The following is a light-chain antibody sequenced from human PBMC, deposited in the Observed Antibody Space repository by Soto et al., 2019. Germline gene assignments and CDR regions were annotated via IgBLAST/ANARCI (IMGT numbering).Light chain of an antibody. V-gene: IGKV1-5*03. CDR3: QQYNSYSRT. Sequence: DIQMTQSPSTLSASVGDRVTITCRASQSISSWLAWYQQKPGKAPKLLIYKASSLESGVPSRFSGSASGTEFTLTISSLQPHDFATYYCQQYNSYSRTFGQGTKVEIK. J-gene: IGKJ1*01. CDR2: KAS. CDR1: QSISSW.